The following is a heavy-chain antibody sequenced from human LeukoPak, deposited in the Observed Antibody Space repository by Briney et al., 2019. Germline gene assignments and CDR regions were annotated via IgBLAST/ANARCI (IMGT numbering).Heavy chain of an antibody. V-gene: IGHV4-61*08. CDR1: GGSISSGGYY. D-gene: IGHD2-15*01. J-gene: IGHJ4*02. CDR2: IYYSGST. CDR3: ARDSPHNYCSGGSCYSRI. Sequence: PSQTLSLTCTVSGGSISSGGYYWSWIRQPPGKGLEWIGYIYYSGSTNYNPSLKSRVTISVDTSKNQFSLKLSSVTAADTAVYYCARDSPHNYCSGGSCYSRIWGQGTLVTVSS.